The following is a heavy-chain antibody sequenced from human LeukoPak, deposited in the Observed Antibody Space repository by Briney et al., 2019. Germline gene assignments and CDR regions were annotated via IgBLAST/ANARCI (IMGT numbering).Heavy chain of an antibody. V-gene: IGHV3-48*03. CDR1: GFTFSDYE. CDR3: ARTKSSGWHVSDY. J-gene: IGHJ4*02. CDR2: ISISGTTI. D-gene: IGHD6-19*01. Sequence: GGSLRLSCAASGFTFSDYEMNWVRQAPGEGLEWLSHISISGTTIHYADSVKGRFTISRDNAKNSLYLQMNSLRAEDTAVYYCARTKSSGWHVSDYWGQGTLVTVSS.